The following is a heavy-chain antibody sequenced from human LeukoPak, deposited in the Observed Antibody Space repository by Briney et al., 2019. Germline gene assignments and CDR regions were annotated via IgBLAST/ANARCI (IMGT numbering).Heavy chain of an antibody. CDR1: GFTFSSYG. Sequence: GRSLRLSCAASGFTFSSYGMHWVRQAPGKGLEWVAAIWDDGSNKYYAVSVKCRFTISRDNSKNTLYLPMDSLTAEDTAVYYCPKDLYSGCYTSDYWGQGTLVTVSS. D-gene: IGHD1-26*01. CDR3: PKDLYSGCYTSDY. V-gene: IGHV3-33*06. J-gene: IGHJ4*02. CDR2: IWDDGSNK.